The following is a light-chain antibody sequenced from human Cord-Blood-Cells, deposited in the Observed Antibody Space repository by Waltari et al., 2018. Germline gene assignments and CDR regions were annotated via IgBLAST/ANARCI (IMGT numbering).Light chain of an antibody. CDR3: QQSYSTPLT. Sequence: DIQMTQSPFSLSASVGDRVTLTCRGRKSISSYLNWYQQKPGKDPKLLIYAAYSLQSGVPSMFSGSGSGTDFTLSISSRQPEDFATYDCQQSYSTPLTFGGGTKVEIK. CDR2: AAY. J-gene: IGKJ4*01. CDR1: KSISSY. V-gene: IGKV1-39*01.